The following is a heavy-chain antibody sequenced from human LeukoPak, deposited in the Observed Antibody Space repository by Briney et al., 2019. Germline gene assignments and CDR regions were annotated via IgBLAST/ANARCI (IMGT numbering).Heavy chain of an antibody. CDR1: GGSLSSSIYY. V-gene: IGHV4-39*01. Sequence: SETLSLTCTVSGGSLSSSIYYWGWIRQPPGRGLVWIGYIYYTGSTYSNPSLKSRVTISVDTSKNQFSLKLSSVTAADTAVYYCARRRGGSVVGADFDYWGQGTLVTVSS. CDR3: ARRRGGSVVGADFDY. CDR2: IYYTGST. J-gene: IGHJ4*02. D-gene: IGHD1-26*01.